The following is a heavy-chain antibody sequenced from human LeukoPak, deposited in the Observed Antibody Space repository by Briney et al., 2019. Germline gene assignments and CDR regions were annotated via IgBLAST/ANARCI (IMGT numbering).Heavy chain of an antibody. V-gene: IGHV4-59*01. D-gene: IGHD2-2*01. CDR1: GDSISSYY. Sequence: PPETLSLTCTVSGDSISSYYWSWLRQPPGKGLEWIGYIYYSGSTNYNPSLKSRVTISVDTSKNQFSLKLNSVTAADTAVYYCARLEVIPAAFAFYYYYYMDVWGKGTTVTVSS. CDR3: ARLEVIPAAFAFYYYYYMDV. CDR2: IYYSGST. J-gene: IGHJ6*03.